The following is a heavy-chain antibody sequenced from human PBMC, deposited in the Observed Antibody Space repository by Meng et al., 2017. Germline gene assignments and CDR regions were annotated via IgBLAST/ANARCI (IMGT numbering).Heavy chain of an antibody. J-gene: IGHJ4*02. V-gene: IGHV4-34*01. D-gene: IGHD6-6*01. CDR1: GGSFSGYY. CDR3: ARRGIAARPSYY. CDR2: INHSGST. Sequence: QVQLQQWGAGLLKPSETLSLTCAVYGGSFSGYYWSWIRQPPGKGLEWIGEINHSGSTNYNPSLKSRVTISVDTSKNQFSLKLSSVTAADTAVYYCARRGIAARPSYYWGQGTLVTVSS.